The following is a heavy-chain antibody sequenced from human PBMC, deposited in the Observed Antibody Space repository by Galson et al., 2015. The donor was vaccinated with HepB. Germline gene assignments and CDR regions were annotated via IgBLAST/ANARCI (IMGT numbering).Heavy chain of an antibody. J-gene: IGHJ4*02. V-gene: IGHV3-7*01. CDR3: ATGAKDSAWSFHY. D-gene: IGHD6-19*01. CDR2: IKEVGSEK. CDR1: GFSFRNYW. Sequence: SLRLSCAASGFSFRNYWMAWVRQAPGMGLEWVAIIKEVGSEKYFVDSVKGRFTISRDNAKTSLYLQLNSLRAADTAIYYCATGAKDSAWSFHYWGQGTLVTVSS.